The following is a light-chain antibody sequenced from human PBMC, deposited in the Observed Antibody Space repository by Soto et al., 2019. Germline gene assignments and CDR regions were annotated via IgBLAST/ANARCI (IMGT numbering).Light chain of an antibody. J-gene: IGKJ1*01. CDR1: QRISSW. V-gene: IGKV1-5*01. Sequence: MTQSPSTLSASVGDRVTITCRASQRISSWLAWYQQKPGKAPKLLIYDASSLESGVPSRFSGSGSGTEFTLTISSLQPDDFATYYCQQYNSYPWTFGQGTKVDIK. CDR3: QQYNSYPWT. CDR2: DAS.